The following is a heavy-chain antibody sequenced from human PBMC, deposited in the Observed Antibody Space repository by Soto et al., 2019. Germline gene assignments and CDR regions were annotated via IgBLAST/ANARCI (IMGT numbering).Heavy chain of an antibody. J-gene: IGHJ6*02. CDR1: GFTLSSYS. Sequence: EVQLVESGGGLVQPGGSLRLSCEASGFTLSSYSMNWARKAPGQGLEWVSYISSSSSTIYYAYSVKGRFTISRDNAKNSLYLQMNSLRDEDTAVYYCARDNPRSSGWDVWGQGTTVTVSS. CDR2: ISSSSSTI. V-gene: IGHV3-48*02. CDR3: ARDNPRSSGWDV.